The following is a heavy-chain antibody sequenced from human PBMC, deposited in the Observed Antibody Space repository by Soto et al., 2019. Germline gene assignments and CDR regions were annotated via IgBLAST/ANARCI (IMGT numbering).Heavy chain of an antibody. J-gene: IGHJ6*02. CDR2: IIPILGIA. Sequence: SVKVSCKASGGTFSSYTISWVRQAPGQGLEWMGRIIPILGIANYAQKFQGRVTITADTSTSTVYMELSSLRSEDTAVYYCARNLEKQLQKHYYYYGMDVWGQGTTVTVSS. V-gene: IGHV1-69*02. CDR3: ARNLEKQLQKHYYYYGMDV. D-gene: IGHD6-13*01. CDR1: GGTFSSYT.